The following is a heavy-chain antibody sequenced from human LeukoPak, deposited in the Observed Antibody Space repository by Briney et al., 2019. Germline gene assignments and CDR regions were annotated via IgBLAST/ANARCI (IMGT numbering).Heavy chain of an antibody. Sequence: GESLKISCKGSGSSFTSYWIGCVRQMPGKGLEWMGIIYPGDSDTRYSPSFQGQVTISADKSISTAYLQWSSLKASDTAMYYCARAPERGYSYGYYGYWGQGTLVTVSS. V-gene: IGHV5-51*01. CDR1: GSSFTSYW. CDR3: ARAPERGYSYGYYGY. CDR2: IYPGDSDT. D-gene: IGHD5-18*01. J-gene: IGHJ4*02.